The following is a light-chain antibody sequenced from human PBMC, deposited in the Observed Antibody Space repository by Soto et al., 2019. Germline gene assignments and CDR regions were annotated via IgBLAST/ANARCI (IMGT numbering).Light chain of an antibody. V-gene: IGLV2-14*01. CDR1: SSDVGGYKY. Sequence: QSALTQPASVSASPGQSITISCTGTSSDVGGYKYVSWYQQHPDKDPKLIIFEVSNRPAGVSNRFSGSKSGNTASLAISGLQAEDEAEYSCCSYAGTYVFGTGTKVTVL. J-gene: IGLJ1*01. CDR3: CSYAGTYV. CDR2: EVS.